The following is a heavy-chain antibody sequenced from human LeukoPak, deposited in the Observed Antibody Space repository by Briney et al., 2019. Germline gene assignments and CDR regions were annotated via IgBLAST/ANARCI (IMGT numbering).Heavy chain of an antibody. V-gene: IGHV3-48*02. CDR1: GFTFSNYS. J-gene: IGHJ4*02. Sequence: GGSLRLSCAASGFTFSNYSMNWVRQAPGKGLEWFSQISSRSTGIYYAESVKGRFTISRDNAKNSLNVQMDSLKDEDTAMYYCARAKTLTTSDYWGRGTLVTVSS. CDR2: ISSRSTGI. CDR3: ARAKTLTTSDY. D-gene: IGHD4-17*01.